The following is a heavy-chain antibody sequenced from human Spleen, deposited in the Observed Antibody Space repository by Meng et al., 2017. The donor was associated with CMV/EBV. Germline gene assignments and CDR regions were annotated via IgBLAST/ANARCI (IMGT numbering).Heavy chain of an antibody. CDR2: IFWGDDTT. D-gene: IGHD5-18*01. J-gene: IGHJ6*02. V-gene: IGHV3-43D*03. Sequence: GGSLRLSCAASGFTFEDYGMHWVRQAPGKGLEWVSLIFWGDDTTYYADSVKGRFTVSRDNSKNSLYLQMNSLRPEDTALYYCAKGPSSGARWDYGMDVWGQGTTVTVSS. CDR1: GFTFEDYG. CDR3: AKGPSSGARWDYGMDV.